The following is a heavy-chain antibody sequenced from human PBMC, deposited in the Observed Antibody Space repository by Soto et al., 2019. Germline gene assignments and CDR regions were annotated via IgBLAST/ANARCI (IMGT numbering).Heavy chain of an antibody. J-gene: IGHJ6*02. CDR3: ASLSYKYDLSGPVDTIYYYYGMDV. CDR2: IIPLFGSP. CDR1: GDTFSSYA. V-gene: IGHV1-69*01. D-gene: IGHD6-19*01. Sequence: QMQLVQSGAEVKKPGSSENVSCKAYGDTFSSYAVSWMLQAPGQGLGWTGGIIPLFGSPSDAQKFQGRVTIFADESTSTAYMQLSSLRSDDTAFYYCASLSYKYDLSGPVDTIYYYYGMDVWGQGTTVAVSS.